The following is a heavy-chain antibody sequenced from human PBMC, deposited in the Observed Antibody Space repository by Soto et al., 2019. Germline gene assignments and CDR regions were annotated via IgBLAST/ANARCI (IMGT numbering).Heavy chain of an antibody. Sequence: PGGPLRLSCAASGFTFSSYRMNWVRQAPGKGLEWFSYISSSSSTIYYADSVKGRFTISRDNAKNSLYLQMNSLRDEDTAVYYCARVSGSYRHAFDIWGQGSIVTVSS. J-gene: IGHJ3*02. CDR3: ARVSGSYRHAFDI. CDR1: GFTFSSYR. D-gene: IGHD1-26*01. V-gene: IGHV3-48*02. CDR2: ISSSSSTI.